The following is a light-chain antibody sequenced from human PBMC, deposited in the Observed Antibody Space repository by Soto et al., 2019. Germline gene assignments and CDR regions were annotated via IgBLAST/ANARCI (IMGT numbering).Light chain of an antibody. J-gene: IGKJ2*01. Sequence: EIVLTQSPGTLSLSPGERATLSCRASQGVASNYLAWYQQKPGQAPRLLIYGASIRATGVPYRFSGSGSGTVFTLTITIMGPEDFAVYYCQLYGTAPLMFTFGQGTNLGVK. V-gene: IGKV3-20*01. CDR1: QGVASNY. CDR2: GAS. CDR3: QLYGTAPLMFT.